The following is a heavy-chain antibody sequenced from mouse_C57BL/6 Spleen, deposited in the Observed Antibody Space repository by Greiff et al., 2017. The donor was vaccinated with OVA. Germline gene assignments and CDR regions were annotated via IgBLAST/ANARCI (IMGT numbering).Heavy chain of an antibody. D-gene: IGHD2-3*01. Sequence: VQLQQSGPELVKPGASVKISCKASGYTFTDYYMNWVKQSHGKSLEWIGDINPNNGGTSYNQKFKGKATLTVDKSSSTAYMELRSLTSEDSAVYYCALYDGYYLFAYWGQGTLVTVSA. CDR2: INPNNGGT. CDR1: GYTFTDYY. V-gene: IGHV1-26*01. J-gene: IGHJ3*01. CDR3: ALYDGYYLFAY.